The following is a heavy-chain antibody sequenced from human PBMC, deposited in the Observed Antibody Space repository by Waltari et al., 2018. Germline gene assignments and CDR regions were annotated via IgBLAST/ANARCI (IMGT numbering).Heavy chain of an antibody. V-gene: IGHV4-30-4*01. D-gene: IGHD1-26*01. CDR2: IYYSGST. CDR1: GCSLSSGDYY. CDR3: ARPVGATTDDAFDI. J-gene: IGHJ3*02. Sequence: QVQLQESGPGLVKPSQTLSLTCTVSGCSLSSGDYYLCWIRQPPGKGLEWIGYIYYSGSTYYNPSLKSRVTISVDTSKNQFSLKLSSVTAADTAVYYCARPVGATTDDAFDIWGQGTMVTVSS.